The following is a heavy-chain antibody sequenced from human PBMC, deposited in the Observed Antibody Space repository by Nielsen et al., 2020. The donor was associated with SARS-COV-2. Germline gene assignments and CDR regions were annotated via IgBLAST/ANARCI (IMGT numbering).Heavy chain of an antibody. CDR1: AGSINDGRYY. J-gene: IGHJ4*02. CDR3: ARHLAPTGHHDV. Sequence: SETLSLTCTVSAGSINDGRYYWGWIRQPPGKGLEWAGSIYYSGVTYYTPSLKSRVTISVDLSKNQISLKLGSVTAADTAVYFCARHLAPTGHHDVWGPGILVTISS. D-gene: IGHD4-17*01. V-gene: IGHV4-39*01. CDR2: IYYSGVT.